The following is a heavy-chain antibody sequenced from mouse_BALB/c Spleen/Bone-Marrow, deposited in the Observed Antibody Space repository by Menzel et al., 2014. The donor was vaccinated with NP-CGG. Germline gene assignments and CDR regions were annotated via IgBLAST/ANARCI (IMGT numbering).Heavy chain of an antibody. Sequence: EVQRVESGGGLVKPGGSLKLSCAASGFTFSSYAMSWVRRTPVKRLEWVASISRGGTTYYPDSVKGRFTISRDNARNILYLQMSGLRSEDTAMYYCARNYYGTFAYWGQGALVTVSA. D-gene: IGHD1-1*01. CDR2: ISRGGTT. CDR1: GFTFSSYA. V-gene: IGHV5-6-5*01. CDR3: ARNYYGTFAY. J-gene: IGHJ3*01.